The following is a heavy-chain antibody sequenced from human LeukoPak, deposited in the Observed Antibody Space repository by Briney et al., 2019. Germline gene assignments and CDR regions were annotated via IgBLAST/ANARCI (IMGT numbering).Heavy chain of an antibody. J-gene: IGHJ4*02. CDR3: ARPDGEAYCGGDCYP. Sequence: GGSLRLSCAASGFTFSNYWMNWVRQAPGKGLEWVANIKQDGSQKYYVDSMKGRFTISRDNAKNSLYLQMNSLRAEDTAVYYCARPDGEAYCGGDCYPWGQGTLVTVSS. V-gene: IGHV3-7*01. D-gene: IGHD2-21*02. CDR2: IKQDGSQK. CDR1: GFTFSNYW.